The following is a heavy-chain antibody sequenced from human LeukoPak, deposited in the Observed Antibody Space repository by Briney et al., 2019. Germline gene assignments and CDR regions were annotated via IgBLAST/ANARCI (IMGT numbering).Heavy chain of an antibody. CDR2: INHSGST. V-gene: IGHV4-34*01. J-gene: IGHJ4*02. CDR3: ARDSHYDSSGYGY. CDR1: GGSFSGYY. D-gene: IGHD3-22*01. Sequence: SETLSLTCAVYGGSFSGYYWSWIRQPPGKGLEWIGEINHSGSTNYNPSLKSRVTISVDTSKNQFSLKLSSVTAADTAVYYCARDSHYDSSGYGYWGQGTLVTVSS.